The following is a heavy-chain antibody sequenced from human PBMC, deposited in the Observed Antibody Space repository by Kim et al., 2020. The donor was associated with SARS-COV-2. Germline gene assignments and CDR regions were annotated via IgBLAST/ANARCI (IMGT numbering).Heavy chain of an antibody. Sequence: ASVKVSCKASGYTFTSYGISWVRQAPGQGLEWMGWISAYNGNTNYAQKLQGRVTMTTDTSTSTAYMELRSLRSDDTAVYYCARSSSLQNYYGSGSSFYYYYGMDVWGQGTTVTVSS. CDR3: ARSSSLQNYYGSGSSFYYYYGMDV. CDR2: ISAYNGNT. D-gene: IGHD3-10*01. CDR1: GYTFTSYG. V-gene: IGHV1-18*04. J-gene: IGHJ6*02.